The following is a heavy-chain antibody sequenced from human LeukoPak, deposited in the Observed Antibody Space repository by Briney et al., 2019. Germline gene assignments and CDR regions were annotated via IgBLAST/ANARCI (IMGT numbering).Heavy chain of an antibody. D-gene: IGHD7-27*01. V-gene: IGHV1-8*03. CDR1: GYTFTSYD. Sequence: ASVKVSCKASGYTFTSYDINWVRQATGQGLEWMGWMNPNSGNTGYAQKFQGRVTITRNTSISTAYMELSSLRSEDTAVYYCASSTGAIPGPSWYFDYWGLGTLVTVSS. J-gene: IGHJ4*02. CDR2: MNPNSGNT. CDR3: ASSTGAIPGPSWYFDY.